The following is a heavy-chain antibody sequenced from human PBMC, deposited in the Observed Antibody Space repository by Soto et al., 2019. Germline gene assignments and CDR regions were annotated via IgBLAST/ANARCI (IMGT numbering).Heavy chain of an antibody. V-gene: IGHV1-69*13. D-gene: IGHD3-10*01. CDR3: ASDLRRSFAMDV. CDR1: GDTFRSYV. CDR2: IIPTFGRT. Sequence: SVKVSCKASGDTFRSYVISWVRQAPGNGLEWMGKIIPTFGRTNYAQKFQGRLTISADDSTSPPYMELTSLESDDTAVYYCASDLRRSFAMDVWGQGTTVTVSS. J-gene: IGHJ6*02.